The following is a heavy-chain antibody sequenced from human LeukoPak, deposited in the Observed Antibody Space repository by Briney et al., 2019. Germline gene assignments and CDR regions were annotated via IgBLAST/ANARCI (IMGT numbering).Heavy chain of an antibody. J-gene: IGHJ5*02. Sequence: SETLSLTCTVSGCSISSYYWSWIRQPPGKGLEWVGYIYYSGSTNYNPSLKSRVTISVDTSKNQLSLKLSSVTAADTAVYYCARSIVVPSNNWFDPWGQGTLVTVSS. D-gene: IGHD2-2*01. CDR3: ARSIVVPSNNWFDP. CDR1: GCSISSYY. V-gene: IGHV4-59*01. CDR2: IYYSGST.